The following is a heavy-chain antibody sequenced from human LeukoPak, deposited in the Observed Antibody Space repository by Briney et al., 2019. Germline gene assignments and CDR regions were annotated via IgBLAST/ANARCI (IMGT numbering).Heavy chain of an antibody. D-gene: IGHD6-13*01. CDR2: INPNSGGT. Sequence: ASVKVSCKASGYTFTGYYMHWVRQAPGQGLEWMGWINPNSGGTNYAQKFQGRVTITADESTSTAYMELRSLRSEDTAVYYCATQGAAAGGYYYMDVWGKGTTVTVSS. V-gene: IGHV1-2*02. CDR3: ATQGAAAGGYYYMDV. J-gene: IGHJ6*03. CDR1: GYTFTGYY.